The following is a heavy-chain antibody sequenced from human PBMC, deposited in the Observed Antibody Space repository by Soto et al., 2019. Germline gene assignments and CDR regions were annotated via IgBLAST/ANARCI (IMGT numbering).Heavy chain of an antibody. J-gene: IGHJ5*02. D-gene: IGHD1-7*01. V-gene: IGHV3-21*01. Sequence: EVQLVESGGGLVKTGGSLRLTCTVSGFTFSSYTMNWVREAPGKGLEWVSSISSSSRYIYYADSLKGRFTISRDNAKNSLYLQMNSLRAEDTAVYYCARMGTTGWDPWGQGTLVIVSS. CDR1: GFTFSSYT. CDR2: ISSSSRYI. CDR3: ARMGTTGWDP.